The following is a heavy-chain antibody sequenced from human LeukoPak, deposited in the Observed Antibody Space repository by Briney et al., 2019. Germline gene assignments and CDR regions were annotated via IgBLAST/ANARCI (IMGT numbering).Heavy chain of an antibody. CDR2: IYYSGST. CDR1: GGSISSYY. D-gene: IGHD3-22*01. Sequence: SETLSLTCTVSGGSISSYYWSWIRQPPGKGLEWIGYIYYSGSTNYNPSLKSRVTISVDTSKNQFSLKLSSVTAADTAVYYCARRSPSDYYDSSGYYDPWGQGTLVTVSS. CDR3: ARRSPSDYYDSSGYYDP. V-gene: IGHV4-59*01. J-gene: IGHJ5*02.